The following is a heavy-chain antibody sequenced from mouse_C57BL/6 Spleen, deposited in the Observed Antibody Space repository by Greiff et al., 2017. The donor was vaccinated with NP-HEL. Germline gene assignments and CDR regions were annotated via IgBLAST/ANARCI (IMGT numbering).Heavy chain of an antibody. CDR3: ARLYGSSYEGWYFDV. CDR2: INPNYGTT. CDR1: GYSFTDYH. J-gene: IGHJ1*03. V-gene: IGHV1-39*01. D-gene: IGHD1-1*01. Sequence: VQLQQSGPELVKPGASVKISCKASGYSFTDYHMNWVKQSNGKSLEWIGVINPNYGTTSYNQKFKGKATLTVDQSSSTSYMQLNSLTSEDSAVYYCARLYGSSYEGWYFDVWGTGTTVTVSS.